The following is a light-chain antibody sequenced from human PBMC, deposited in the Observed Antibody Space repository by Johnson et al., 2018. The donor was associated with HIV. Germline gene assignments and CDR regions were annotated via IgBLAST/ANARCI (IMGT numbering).Light chain of an antibody. CDR2: DND. Sequence: QSVLTQPPSVSAAPGQKVTISCSGNSSNIGNNYVSWYQQVPGTAPKLLIYDNDRRPSGIPDRFSGSKSGTSATLGITGLQTGDEADYYCGAWHSSLSGGLYLFGTGTNVTVL. CDR3: GAWHSSLSGGLYL. CDR1: SSNIGNNY. V-gene: IGLV1-51*01. J-gene: IGLJ1*01.